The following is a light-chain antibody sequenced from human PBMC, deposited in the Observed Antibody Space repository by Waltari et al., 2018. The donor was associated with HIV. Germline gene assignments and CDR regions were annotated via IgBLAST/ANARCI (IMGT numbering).Light chain of an antibody. CDR2: SAT. Sequence: IQLTQSPSPLSAFVGDRVTITCRASQNIGDYVNWYQQKPGEPPKLLIYSATSLQPWVPSRFSGSGSGTDFALTISSLQSEDFATYYCEQIYTFPLFTFGPGTKVDIK. J-gene: IGKJ3*01. CDR1: QNIGDY. V-gene: IGKV1-39*01. CDR3: EQIYTFPLFT.